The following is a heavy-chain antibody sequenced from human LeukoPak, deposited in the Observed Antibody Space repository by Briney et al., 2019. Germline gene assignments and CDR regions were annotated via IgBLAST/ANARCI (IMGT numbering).Heavy chain of an antibody. CDR1: GGSITSDY. CDR2: IFTSGGA. Sequence: SETLSLTCTVSGGSITSDYWSWIRQPAGKGLEWIGRIFTSGGASYNPSLKSRVTMSLDTSKNQFSLKLSSVTAADTAVYFCSRGGANDLWGQGTLVTVSS. D-gene: IGHD4/OR15-4a*01. CDR3: SRGGANDL. V-gene: IGHV4-4*07. J-gene: IGHJ5*02.